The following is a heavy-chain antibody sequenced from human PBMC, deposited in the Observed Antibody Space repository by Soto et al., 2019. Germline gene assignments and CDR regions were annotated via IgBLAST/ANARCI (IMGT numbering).Heavy chain of an antibody. V-gene: IGHV1-69*12. CDR1: GGSFRSYA. D-gene: IGHD5-18*01. J-gene: IGHJ5*01. CDR2: IIPIFGTP. Sequence: QVQLVQSGAEVKKPGSSVKVSCKASGGSFRSYAVNWVRQAPGQGLECLGGIIPIFGTPNYAQKFHGRVSITADESTSTVYMDLISLTSEETAVYYCAYSANHRYFFDSWGQGTLVTVSS. CDR3: AYSANHRYFFDS.